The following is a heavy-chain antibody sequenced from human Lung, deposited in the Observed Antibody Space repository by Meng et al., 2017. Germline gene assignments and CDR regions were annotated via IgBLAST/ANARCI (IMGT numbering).Heavy chain of an antibody. CDR1: GFTFTAFS. Sequence: EGALLGSGGGLVQPGGSLRLSCAASGFTFTAFSMTWVRQAPGKGLEWVSTISSTGDSTFYPDSVKGRFIVSRDNSKNTLYLQMNSLRAEDTAIYYCAKEAAMASWGQGTLVTVSS. J-gene: IGHJ5*02. CDR3: AKEAAMAS. D-gene: IGHD5-18*01. CDR2: ISSTGDST. V-gene: IGHV3-23*01.